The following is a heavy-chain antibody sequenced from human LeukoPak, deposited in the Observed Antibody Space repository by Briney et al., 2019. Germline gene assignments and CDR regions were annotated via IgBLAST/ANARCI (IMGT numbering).Heavy chain of an antibody. CDR1: GFIFRHYA. CDR3: TRGPYYGSGWFDP. D-gene: IGHD3-10*01. CDR2: IRSKAYGGTT. J-gene: IGHJ5*02. Sequence: GRSLRLSCSASGFIFRHYAVNWVRQAPGKGLEWVGFIRSKAYGGTTEYAASVKGRFTISRDASKSIAYLQMNSLKTEDTAVYYCTRGPYYGSGWFDPWGQGTLVTVSS. V-gene: IGHV3-49*04.